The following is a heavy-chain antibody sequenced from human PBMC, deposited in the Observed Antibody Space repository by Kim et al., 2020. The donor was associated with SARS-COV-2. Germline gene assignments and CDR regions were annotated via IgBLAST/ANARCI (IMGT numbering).Heavy chain of an antibody. V-gene: IGHV3-74*01. D-gene: IGHD1-26*01. CDR3: ARGSGSYGFDS. J-gene: IGHJ4*02. Sequence: YAASVDGRFTIPRDNGKSTVDLQMNSLRPENTAVYYCARGSGSYGFDSWGQGILVAVSS.